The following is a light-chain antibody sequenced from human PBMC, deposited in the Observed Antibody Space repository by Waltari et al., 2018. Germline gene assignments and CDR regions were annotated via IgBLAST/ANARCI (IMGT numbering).Light chain of an antibody. CDR3: GTWDSRLSTVV. CDR1: TSNIANNY. CDR2: DNQ. J-gene: IGLJ2*01. Sequence: QSVLTQPPSVSAAAGQKITISCSGSTSNIANNYVSWYQQVPGTAPKVLLYDNQKRPSAIPDRSPGSKSGTSATLGSTGLQPGGEADYYCGTWDSRLSTVVLGGGTKLTVL. V-gene: IGLV1-51*01.